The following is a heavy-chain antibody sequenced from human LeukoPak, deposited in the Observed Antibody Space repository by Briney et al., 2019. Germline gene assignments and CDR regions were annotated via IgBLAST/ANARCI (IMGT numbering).Heavy chain of an antibody. CDR2: IDTSGRYV. J-gene: IGHJ3*02. CDR3: ARGRSITLLRGVAMSDGFDI. V-gene: IGHV3-21*06. CDR1: GFTFSNYG. Sequence: KTGGSLRLSCAASGFTFSNYGMNWVRQAPGKGLEWVSFIDTSGRYVYYGDSVKGRFTISRDNAKNLLFLQMNGLRAEDTALYYCARGRSITLLRGVAMSDGFDIWGQGAMVAVSS. D-gene: IGHD3-10*01.